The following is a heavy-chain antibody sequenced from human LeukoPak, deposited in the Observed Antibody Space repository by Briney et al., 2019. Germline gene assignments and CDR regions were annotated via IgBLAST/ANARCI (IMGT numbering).Heavy chain of an antibody. V-gene: IGHV1-24*01. J-gene: IGHJ4*02. CDR2: FDPEDAET. D-gene: IGHD1-26*01. Sequence: ASVKVSCKVSGYTLTGLSMHWVRQAPGKGLEWMGGFDPEDAETIYTQKFQGRVTMTEDTSTDTAYMELSSLRSEDTAVYYCATGGGGSYSYWGQGTLVTVSS. CDR3: ATGGGGSYSY. CDR1: GYTLTGLS.